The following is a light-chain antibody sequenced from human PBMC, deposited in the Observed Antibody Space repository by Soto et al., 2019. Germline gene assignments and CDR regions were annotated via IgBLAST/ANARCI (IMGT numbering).Light chain of an antibody. CDR2: AAS. V-gene: IGKV1-39*01. Sequence: DIQMTQSPSSLSASVGDRVTITCRASQSISSYLNWYQQKPGKAPRLLIYAASSLQSGVPSRFSGSGSGTDFTLTISCLQPEDFATYYCQQSYSTPYTFTFGQGTKLEIK. J-gene: IGKJ2*01. CDR3: QQSYSTPYTFT. CDR1: QSISSY.